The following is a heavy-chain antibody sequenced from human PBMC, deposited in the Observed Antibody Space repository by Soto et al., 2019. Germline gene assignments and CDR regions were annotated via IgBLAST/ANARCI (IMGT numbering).Heavy chain of an antibody. CDR1: GYTFTSYA. CDR2: INAGNGNT. V-gene: IGHV1-3*01. Sequence: ASVKVSCKASGYTFTSYAMHWVRQAPGQRLEWMGWINAGNGNTKYSQKFQGRVTITRDTSASTAYMELSSLRSEDTAVYYCARSRAGGYCSSTSCYYYYGMDVWGQGTTVTVSS. D-gene: IGHD2-2*01. CDR3: ARSRAGGYCSSTSCYYYYGMDV. J-gene: IGHJ6*02.